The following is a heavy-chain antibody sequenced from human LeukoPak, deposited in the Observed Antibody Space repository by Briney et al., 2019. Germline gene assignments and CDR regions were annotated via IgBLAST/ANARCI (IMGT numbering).Heavy chain of an antibody. J-gene: IGHJ4*02. V-gene: IGHV3-7*01. Sequence: GGSLRLSCAASGFTFSDYRMSWVRQAPGKGLEWVANIKQDGSEKDYADSVKGRFTISRDNAKNSLYLQMNSLRAEDTAVYYCAREGVVVPAALDYWGQGTLVTVSS. CDR3: AREGVVVPAALDY. CDR2: IKQDGSEK. CDR1: GFTFSDYR. D-gene: IGHD2-2*01.